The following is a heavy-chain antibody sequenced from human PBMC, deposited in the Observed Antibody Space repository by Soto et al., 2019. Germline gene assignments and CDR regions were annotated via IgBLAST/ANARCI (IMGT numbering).Heavy chain of an antibody. CDR3: ASFHGYSSGSRYYYYYMDV. CDR2: INHSGST. CDR1: GGSFSGYY. V-gene: IGHV4-34*01. Sequence: SVTLSLTCAVYGGSFSGYYWSWIRQPPGKWLEWIGEINHSGSTNYNPSLKSRVTISVDASKNQFSLKLSSVTAADTAVYYCASFHGYSSGSRYYYYYMDVWGKGTTVTVSS. D-gene: IGHD6-19*01. J-gene: IGHJ6*03.